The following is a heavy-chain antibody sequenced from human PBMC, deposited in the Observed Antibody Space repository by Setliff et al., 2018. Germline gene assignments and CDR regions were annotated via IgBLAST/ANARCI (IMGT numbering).Heavy chain of an antibody. CDR1: GLTLSRYW. V-gene: IGHV3-7*03. CDR3: VKGRNSGWYRDAFDI. J-gene: IGHJ3*02. D-gene: IGHD6-19*01. Sequence: VGSLRLSCAASGLTLSRYWMSWVRQAPGKGLEWVANIKQDGSEKYYVDSVKGRFSISRDNTKNTLYLQMNSLRAEDTSVYYCVKGRNSGWYRDAFDIWGQGTTVTVSS. CDR2: IKQDGSEK.